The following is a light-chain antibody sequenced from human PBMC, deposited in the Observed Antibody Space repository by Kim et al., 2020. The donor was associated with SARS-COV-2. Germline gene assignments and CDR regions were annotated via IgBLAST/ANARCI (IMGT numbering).Light chain of an antibody. CDR1: RSDIGAYKD. Sequence: SVTVACTGTRSDIGAYKDVSWYQQHPGKAPKLMIYEVSKRPSGGPDRFSGSKSGNTASLTVSGLQAEDEADYYCSSHAGSNNWGVFGGGTQLTVL. CDR3: SSHAGSNNWGV. J-gene: IGLJ3*02. V-gene: IGLV2-8*01. CDR2: EVS.